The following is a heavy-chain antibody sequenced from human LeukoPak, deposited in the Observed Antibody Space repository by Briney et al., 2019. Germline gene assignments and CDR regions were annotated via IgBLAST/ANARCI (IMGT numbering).Heavy chain of an antibody. Sequence: GGSLRLSCAASGFTFSDYSMNWVRQAPGMGLEWVSSISGSSTHILYADSVKGRFTISRDNSKNTLYLQMNSLRVEDTAVYYCARDQGYSLYWGQGTLVTVSS. CDR3: ARDQGYSLY. CDR1: GFTFSDYS. V-gene: IGHV3-21*01. J-gene: IGHJ4*02. D-gene: IGHD5-18*01. CDR2: ISGSSTHI.